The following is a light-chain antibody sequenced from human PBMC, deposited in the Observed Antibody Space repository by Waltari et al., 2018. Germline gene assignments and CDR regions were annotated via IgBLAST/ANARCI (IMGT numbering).Light chain of an antibody. CDR2: DVS. V-gene: IGLV2-14*03. CDR3: SSYTSSSIPYV. J-gene: IGLJ1*01. Sequence: QSALTQPASVSGSPGQSITISCPGTSSHVGGYNYVPWYQQHPGKAPKVMIYDVSNRPSGVSNRFSGSKSGNTASLTISGLQAEDEADYYCSSYTSSSIPYVFGTGTKVTVL. CDR1: SSHVGGYNY.